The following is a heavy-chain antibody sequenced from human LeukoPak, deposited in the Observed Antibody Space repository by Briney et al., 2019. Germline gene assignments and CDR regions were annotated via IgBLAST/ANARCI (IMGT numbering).Heavy chain of an antibody. D-gene: IGHD3-10*01. J-gene: IGHJ3*02. CDR3: ARDHGYYYGSGSYQIDAFDI. CDR1: GGSISSGGYY. V-gene: IGHV4-30-2*01. CDR2: IYHSGST. Sequence: SETRSLTCTVSGGSISSGGYYWSWIRQPPGKGLEWIGYIYHSGSTYYNPSLKSRVTISVDRSKNQFSLKLSSVTAADTAVYYCARDHGYYYGSGSYQIDAFDIWGQGTMVTVSS.